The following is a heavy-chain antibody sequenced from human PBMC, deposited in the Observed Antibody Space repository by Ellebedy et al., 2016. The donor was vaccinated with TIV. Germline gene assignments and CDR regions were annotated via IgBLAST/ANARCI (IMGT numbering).Heavy chain of an antibody. J-gene: IGHJ2*01. Sequence: SETLSLTCTVSGGSVSSYPYYWGWIRQPPGKGLEWIGTIYYGGNTYYSPSLKSRVTISVDTSMNLFSLDLKSVTATDTAVYYCARNVLIFTFDKWYSDLWGRGTLVTVSS. V-gene: IGHV4-39*01. D-gene: IGHD3/OR15-3a*01. CDR1: GGSVSSYPYY. CDR2: IYYGGNT. CDR3: ARNVLIFTFDKWYSDL.